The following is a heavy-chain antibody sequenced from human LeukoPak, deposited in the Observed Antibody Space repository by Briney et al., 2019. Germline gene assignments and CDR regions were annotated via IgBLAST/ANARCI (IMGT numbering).Heavy chain of an antibody. D-gene: IGHD3-10*01. CDR3: ARETYGSGMGNWFDP. CDR2: LHYGGST. Sequence: SQTLSLTCTVSGGSISSGGYYWSWIRQHPGKGLEWIGNLHYGGSTSYNPSLKSRVTMSVDTSKNQLSLKLKSVTAADTAVYYCARETYGSGMGNWFDPWGRGTLVTVSP. J-gene: IGHJ5*02. CDR1: GGSISSGGYY. V-gene: IGHV4-31*03.